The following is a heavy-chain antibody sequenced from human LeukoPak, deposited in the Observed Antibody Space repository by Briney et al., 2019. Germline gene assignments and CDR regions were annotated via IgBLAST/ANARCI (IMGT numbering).Heavy chain of an antibody. V-gene: IGHV3-66*01. CDR2: IYSGGYT. J-gene: IGHJ4*02. CDR3: ARESETYYFDY. Sequence: GGSLRLSCAASGSTVNSNYMSWVRQAPGKGLEWVSVIYSGGYTYYADSVKGRFTISRDNSKNTLYLQMNSLRAEDTAVYYCARESETYYFDYWGQGTLVTVSS. CDR1: GSTVNSNY.